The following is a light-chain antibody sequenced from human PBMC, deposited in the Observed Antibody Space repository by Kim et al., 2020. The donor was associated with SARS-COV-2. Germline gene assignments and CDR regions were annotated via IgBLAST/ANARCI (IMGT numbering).Light chain of an antibody. J-gene: IGLJ2*01. CDR1: TGAVNSGHF. CDR2: DTG. Sequence: PGRNVHLTWDSSTGAVNSGHFPCWLQQKPGPAPRTLIYDTGNRRSWTPARFSGSLLGGKAALTLSAAQAEDEADYYCLLSYCDSRVFGGGTQLTVL. V-gene: IGLV7-46*01. CDR3: LLSYCDSRV.